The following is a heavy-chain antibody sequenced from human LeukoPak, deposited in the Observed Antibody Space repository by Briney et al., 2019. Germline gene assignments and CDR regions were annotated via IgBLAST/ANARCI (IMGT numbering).Heavy chain of an antibody. Sequence: GGSLRLSCSASGFTFSSYAMHWVRQAPGKGLGYVSAISSNGGSTYYADSVKGRFTISRDNSKNTLYLQMSSLRAGDTAVYYCVNAVVRAYWGQGTLVTVSS. CDR2: ISSNGGST. CDR1: GFTFSSYA. D-gene: IGHD4-23*01. V-gene: IGHV3-64D*06. J-gene: IGHJ4*02. CDR3: VNAVVRAY.